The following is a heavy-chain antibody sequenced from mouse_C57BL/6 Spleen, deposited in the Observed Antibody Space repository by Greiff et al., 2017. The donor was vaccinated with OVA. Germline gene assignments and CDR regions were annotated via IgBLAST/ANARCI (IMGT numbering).Heavy chain of an antibody. CDR1: GYTFTSYW. D-gene: IGHD1-1*01. V-gene: IGHV1-53*01. J-gene: IGHJ1*03. CDR3: AREVTTVVFDV. Sequence: QVQLQQPGTELVKPGASVKLSCKASGYTFTSYWMHWVKQRPGQGLEWIGNINPCNGGTNYNEKFKSKATLTVDKSSSTAYMQLSSLTSEDAAVYYCAREVTTVVFDVWGTGTTVTVSS. CDR2: INPCNGGT.